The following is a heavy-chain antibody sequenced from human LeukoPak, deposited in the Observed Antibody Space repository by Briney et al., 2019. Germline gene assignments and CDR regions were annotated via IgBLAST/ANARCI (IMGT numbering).Heavy chain of an antibody. Sequence: PGGSLRLSCAASGFTFNTYEMNCVRQAPGKGLEWVSYISSGGSSIYYADSVKGRFTISRDNAKNSLYLQMNSLRAEDTAVYYCAKLGTWLQYPFDFWGQGTLVTVSS. CDR3: AKLGTWLQYPFDF. D-gene: IGHD5-24*01. CDR1: GFTFNTYE. J-gene: IGHJ4*02. V-gene: IGHV3-48*03. CDR2: ISSGGSSI.